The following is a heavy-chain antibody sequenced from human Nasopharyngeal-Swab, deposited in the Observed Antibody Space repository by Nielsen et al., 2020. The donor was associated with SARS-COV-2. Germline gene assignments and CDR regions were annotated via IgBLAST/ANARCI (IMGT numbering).Heavy chain of an antibody. CDR1: GFTFSSYS. CDR3: ARGGYSRPS. D-gene: IGHD6-13*01. J-gene: IGHJ4*02. V-gene: IGHV3-21*01. Sequence: GGSLRLSCAASGFTFSSYSMNWVRQAPGTGLEWVSSISDSSSFIYYADSVKGRFTISRDNAKNSLYLQMNSLRAEDTAVYYCARGGYSRPSWGQGTLVTVSS. CDR2: ISDSSSFI.